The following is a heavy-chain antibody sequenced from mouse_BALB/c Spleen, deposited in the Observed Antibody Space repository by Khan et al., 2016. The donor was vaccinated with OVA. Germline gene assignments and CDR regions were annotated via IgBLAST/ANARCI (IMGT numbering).Heavy chain of an antibody. CDR1: GYTFTNYG. CDR3: TRSNSYWYFDV. Sequence: QIQLVQSGPELKKPGETVKISCKASGYTFTNYGMNWVKQAPGKGLKWMGWINTYTGEPTYADDFKGRVAFSLETSASTAYLQINNLKNEDTATYCCTRSNSYWYFDVWGAGTTVTVSS. J-gene: IGHJ1*01. D-gene: IGHD4-1*02. CDR2: INTYTGEP. V-gene: IGHV9-3-1*01.